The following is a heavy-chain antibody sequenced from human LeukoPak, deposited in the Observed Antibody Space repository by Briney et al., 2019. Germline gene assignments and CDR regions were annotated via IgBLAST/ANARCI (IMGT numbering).Heavy chain of an antibody. J-gene: IGHJ5*02. CDR1: GGSISSYY. CDR2: IYYSGST. Sequence: SETLSLTCTVSGGSISSYYWSWIRQPPGKGLEWLGNIYYSGSTNYNPSLKSRVTISVDTSTNQFSLKLSSVTAADTAVYYCARGRGYCSGGSCYLWFDPWSQGTLVTVSS. CDR3: ARGRGYCSGGSCYLWFDP. D-gene: IGHD2-15*01. V-gene: IGHV4-59*08.